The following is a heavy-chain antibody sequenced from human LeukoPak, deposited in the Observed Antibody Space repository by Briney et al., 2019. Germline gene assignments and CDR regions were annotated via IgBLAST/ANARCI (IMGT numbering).Heavy chain of an antibody. CDR3: ALIGDHAWFDP. V-gene: IGHV1-2*02. J-gene: IGHJ5*02. D-gene: IGHD3-10*01. CDR2: NNPNSGGT. Sequence: ASVKVSCKASGYTFSGYYIFWVRRAPGQGLEWMGWNNPNSGGTNYAPEFQGRLTMTRDTSITTPYMELSTLRSDDTAVYYCALIGDHAWFDPWGQGTLVTVSS. CDR1: GYTFSGYY.